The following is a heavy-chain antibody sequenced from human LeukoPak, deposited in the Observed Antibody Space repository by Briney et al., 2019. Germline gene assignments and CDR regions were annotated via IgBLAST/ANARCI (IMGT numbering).Heavy chain of an antibody. D-gene: IGHD6-13*01. CDR1: GFTFSSYW. CDR3: ARDPGIAAAGTVGYFDF. CDR2: IKQDGSRI. J-gene: IGHJ4*02. Sequence: PGGSLRLSCAASGFTFSSYWMSWVRQAPGKGLEWVANIKQDGSRIHYVDSVKGRFTISRDNAKNSLYLQMNSLRAEDTAVCYCARDPGIAAAGTVGYFDFWGQGTLVTVSS. V-gene: IGHV3-7*01.